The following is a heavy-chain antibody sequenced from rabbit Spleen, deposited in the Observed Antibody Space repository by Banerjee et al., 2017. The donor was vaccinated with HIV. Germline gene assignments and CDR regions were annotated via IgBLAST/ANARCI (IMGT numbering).Heavy chain of an antibody. J-gene: IGHJ6*01. V-gene: IGHV1S45*01. CDR1: GFSFGDRDV. CDR2: INAVTGKA. CDR3: ARDTGSSFSSYGMDL. Sequence: QEQLEESAGGLVQPGGSLTLTCKASGFSFGDRDVMCWVRQAPGKGLQWIACINAVTGKAVYASWAKGRFTFSKTSSTTVTLQVTSLTAADTATYFCARDTGSSFSSYGMDLWGPGTLVTVS. D-gene: IGHD8-1*01.